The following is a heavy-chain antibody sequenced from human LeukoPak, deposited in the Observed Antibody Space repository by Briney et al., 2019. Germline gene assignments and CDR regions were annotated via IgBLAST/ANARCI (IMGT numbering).Heavy chain of an antibody. CDR3: ARVGLSVWSGSTPHYFDY. J-gene: IGHJ4*02. CDR1: GGTFSSYA. CDR2: IIPIFGTA. D-gene: IGHD3-3*01. Sequence: AASVKVSCKASGGTFSSYAISWVRQAPGQGLEWMGGIIPIFGTANYAQKFQGRVTITADESTSTAYMELSSLRSEDTAVYYCARVGLSVWSGSTPHYFDYWGQGTLVTVSS. V-gene: IGHV1-69*13.